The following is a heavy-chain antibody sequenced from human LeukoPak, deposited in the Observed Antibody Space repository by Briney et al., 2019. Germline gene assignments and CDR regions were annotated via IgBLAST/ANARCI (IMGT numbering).Heavy chain of an antibody. J-gene: IGHJ5*02. CDR3: ARGGRKAVAGTPNWFDP. D-gene: IGHD6-19*01. CDR1: GFTFSSYS. V-gene: IGHV3-48*01. CDR2: ISSSSSTI. Sequence: GGSPRLSCAASGFTFSSYSMNWVRQAPGKGLEWVSYISSSSSTIYYADSVKGRFTISRDNAKNSLYLQMNSLRAEDTAVYYCARGGRKAVAGTPNWFDPWGRGTLVTVSS.